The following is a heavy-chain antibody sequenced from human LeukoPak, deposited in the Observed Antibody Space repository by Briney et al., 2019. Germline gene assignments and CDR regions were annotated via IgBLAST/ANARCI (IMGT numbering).Heavy chain of an antibody. CDR3: ARVASGGYFDY. Sequence: GGSLRLSCAASGFTFSNYWMSWVRLAPGKGLEWVANIKQDGSEKYYADSVKGRFTISRDNSKNTLYLQMNNLRAEDTAVFYCARVASGGYFDYWGQGTLVTVSS. CDR2: IKQDGSEK. CDR1: GFTFSNYW. V-gene: IGHV3-7*02. J-gene: IGHJ4*02. D-gene: IGHD2-8*02.